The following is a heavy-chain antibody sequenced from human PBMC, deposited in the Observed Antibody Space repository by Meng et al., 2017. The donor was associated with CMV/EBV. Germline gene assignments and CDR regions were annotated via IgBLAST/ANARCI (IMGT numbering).Heavy chain of an antibody. V-gene: IGHV3-66*02. CDR1: GFTFSSYD. D-gene: IGHD3-3*01. CDR2: IYSGGST. J-gene: IGHJ4*02. Sequence: GESLKISCAASGFTFSSYDMHWVRQATGKGLEWVSVIYSGGSTYYADSVKGRFTISRDNSKNTLYLQMNSLRAEDTAVYYCARGGVYYDFWSGYYYYFDYWGQGTLVTVSS. CDR3: ARGGVYYDFWSGYYYYFDY.